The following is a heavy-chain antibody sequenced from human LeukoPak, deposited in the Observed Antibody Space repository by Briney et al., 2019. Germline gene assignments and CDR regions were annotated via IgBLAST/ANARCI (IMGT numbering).Heavy chain of an antibody. J-gene: IGHJ4*02. Sequence: GGSLRLSCAGSQFTFSSYGMHWVRQAPGKGLEWVAVIWYDGSNKYYADSVEGRFTISRDNSKNTLYLQMNSLRAEDTAVYYCASLGSSGSGWYYFDYWGQGTLVTVSS. CDR2: IWYDGSNK. V-gene: IGHV3-33*01. CDR1: QFTFSSYG. D-gene: IGHD6-19*01. CDR3: ASLGSSGSGWYYFDY.